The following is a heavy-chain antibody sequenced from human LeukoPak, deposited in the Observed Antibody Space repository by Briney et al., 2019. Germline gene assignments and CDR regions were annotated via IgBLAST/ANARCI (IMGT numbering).Heavy chain of an antibody. CDR1: EFTFSSYA. D-gene: IGHD3-10*01. Sequence: GGSLRLSCAASEFTFSSYAMGWVRQAPGKGLEWVASISGPGSGTHYADSVKGRFTISRDNSKNTLYLQMNSLRAEDTAVYYCAKVISRTESYYYYYGMDVWGQGTTVTVSS. J-gene: IGHJ6*02. CDR2: ISGPGSGT. CDR3: AKVISRTESYYYYYGMDV. V-gene: IGHV3-23*01.